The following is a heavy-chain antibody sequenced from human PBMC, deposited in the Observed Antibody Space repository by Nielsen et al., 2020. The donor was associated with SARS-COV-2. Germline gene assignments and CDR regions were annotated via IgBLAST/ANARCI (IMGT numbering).Heavy chain of an antibody. CDR1: GFTFSSYA. D-gene: IGHD6-19*01. V-gene: IGHV3-23*01. CDR2: ISGSGGST. CDR3: AKEYSSGWYDGY. Sequence: GVLKISCAASGFTFSSYAMSWVRKAPGKGLEWVSAISGSGGSTYYADSVKGRFTISRDNSKNTLYLQMNSLRAEDTAVYYCAKEYSSGWYDGYWGQGTLVTVSS. J-gene: IGHJ4*02.